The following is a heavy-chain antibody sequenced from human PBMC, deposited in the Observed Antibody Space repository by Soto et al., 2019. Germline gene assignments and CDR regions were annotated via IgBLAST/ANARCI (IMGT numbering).Heavy chain of an antibody. J-gene: IGHJ4*02. D-gene: IGHD5-12*01. V-gene: IGHV1-18*04. CDR2: ISAYNGNT. CDR1: GYTFTSYG. Sequence: GASVKVSCKASGYTFTSYGISWVRQAPGQGLEWMGWISAYNGNTNYAQKLQGRVTMTTDASTSTAYMELRSLRSDDTAVYYCARGVGRFSYSGYENDWGQGTLVTVSS. CDR3: ARGVGRFSYSGYEND.